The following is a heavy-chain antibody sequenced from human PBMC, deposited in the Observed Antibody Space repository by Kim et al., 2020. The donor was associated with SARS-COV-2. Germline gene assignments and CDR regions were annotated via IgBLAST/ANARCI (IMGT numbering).Heavy chain of an antibody. J-gene: IGHJ5*01. CDR3: ASSRGAAYNYWFDS. CDR2: IIPIFGTA. Sequence: SVKVSCKASGGTFSNYVINWVRQAPGQGLEWMGGIIPIFGTANYAQKFQGRVTITADKSTSTAYMELSSLKSEDTAVYYCASSRGAAYNYWFDSWGQGTLVIVSS. CDR1: GGTFSNYV. D-gene: IGHD2-21*01. V-gene: IGHV1-69*06.